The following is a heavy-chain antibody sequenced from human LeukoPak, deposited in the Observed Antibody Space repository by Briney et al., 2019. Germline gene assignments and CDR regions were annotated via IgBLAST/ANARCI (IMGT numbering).Heavy chain of an antibody. Sequence: GGSLRLSCAASGFSFSSYNMNWVRQAPGKVLEWVSSITTSSTYTFYADSVKGRFTISRDNAKNTLYLQMNSLRAEDTAVYYCAIAPYGDPPRSWGQGTLVTVSS. V-gene: IGHV3-21*01. CDR3: AIAPYGDPPRS. CDR2: ITTSSTYT. J-gene: IGHJ4*02. D-gene: IGHD4-17*01. CDR1: GFSFSSYN.